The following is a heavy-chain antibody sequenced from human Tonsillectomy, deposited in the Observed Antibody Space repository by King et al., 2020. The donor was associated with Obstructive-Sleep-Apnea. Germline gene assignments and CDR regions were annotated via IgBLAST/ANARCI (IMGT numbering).Heavy chain of an antibody. D-gene: IGHD3-9*01. CDR2: ISWNSGSI. V-gene: IGHV3-9*01. CDR1: GFTFDDYA. J-gene: IGHJ4*02. Sequence: VQLVESGGGLVQPGRSLRLSCAASGFTFDDYAIHWVRQAPGEGLEWVSGISWNSGSIGYADSVKGRFTISRDNAKNSLYLQMNSLRAEDTALYYCANDRGFNYDILTGYFDYWGQGTLVTVSS. CDR3: ANDRGFNYDILTGYFDY.